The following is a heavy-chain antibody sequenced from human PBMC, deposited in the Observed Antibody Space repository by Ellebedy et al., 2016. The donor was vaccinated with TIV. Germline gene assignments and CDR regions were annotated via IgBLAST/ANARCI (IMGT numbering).Heavy chain of an antibody. CDR1: GYTFSRHG. CDR2: ISTYSGNT. V-gene: IGHV1-18*01. CDR3: AREADPDALDI. J-gene: IGHJ3*02. Sequence: AASVKVSCKTSGYTFSRHGLNWVRQAPGQGLEWMGWISTYSGNTNYAQKFQGRVTMTTDTSTGTAYMELRSLTSDDTAVYYCAREADPDALDIWGQGTMVIVSS. D-gene: IGHD6-19*01.